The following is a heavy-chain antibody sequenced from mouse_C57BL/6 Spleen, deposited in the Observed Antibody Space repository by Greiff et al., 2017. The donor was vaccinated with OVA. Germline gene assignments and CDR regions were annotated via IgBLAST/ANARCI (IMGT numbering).Heavy chain of an antibody. CDR1: GFTFSSYA. Sequence: DVKLVESGGGLVKPGGSLKLSCAASGFTFSSYAMSWVRQTPEKRLEWVATISDGGSYTYYPDNVKGRFTISRDNAKNNLYLQMSHLKSEDTAMYCCARGDLTPFDYWGQGTTLTVSS. V-gene: IGHV5-4*03. CDR3: ARGDLTPFDY. CDR2: ISDGGSYT. J-gene: IGHJ2*01. D-gene: IGHD4-1*01.